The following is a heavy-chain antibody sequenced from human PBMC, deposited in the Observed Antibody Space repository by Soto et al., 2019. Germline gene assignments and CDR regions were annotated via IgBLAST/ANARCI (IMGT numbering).Heavy chain of an antibody. D-gene: IGHD4-4*01. J-gene: IGHJ6*02. CDR2: ISFDGNKK. Sequence: ESGGGVVQPGRSLRLSCAASGFTFRNYALHWVRQAPGKGLEWVAVISFDGNKKYYADSVRGRFTISRDNVKNTLILQMNSLRPEDAALYFCAREDDYNDRYFFYGLDVWGQGTTVTVSS. CDR3: AREDDYNDRYFFYGLDV. V-gene: IGHV3-30-3*01. CDR1: GFTFRNYA.